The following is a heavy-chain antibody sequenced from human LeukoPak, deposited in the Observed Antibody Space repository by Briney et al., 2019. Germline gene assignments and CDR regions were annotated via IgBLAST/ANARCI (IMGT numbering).Heavy chain of an antibody. D-gene: IGHD1-26*01. CDR3: AKGGSGRFTAYFDY. J-gene: IGHJ4*02. Sequence: GGSLRLSCAASGFTFSSYSMNWVRQAPGKGLEGVSSISSSSSYIYYADSVEGRFTISRDNAKNSLYLQMNSLRAEDTPVCYCAKGGSGRFTAYFDYWGQGTLVTVSS. CDR1: GFTFSSYS. CDR2: ISSSSSYI. V-gene: IGHV3-21*01.